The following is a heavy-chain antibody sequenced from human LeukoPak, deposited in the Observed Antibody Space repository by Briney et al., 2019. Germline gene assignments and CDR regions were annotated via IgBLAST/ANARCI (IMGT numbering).Heavy chain of an antibody. CDR1: GFTFSSYS. V-gene: IGHV3-21*01. D-gene: IGHD2-21*02. J-gene: IGHJ4*02. CDR2: ISSSSSYI. Sequence: PGWSLRLSCAASGFTFSSYSMNWVRQAPGKGLEWVSSISSSSSYIYYADSVKGRFTISRDNAKNSLYLQMNSLRAEDTAVYYCATRVVVTAMGSFDYWCQGTLVTVSS. CDR3: ATRVVVTAMGSFDY.